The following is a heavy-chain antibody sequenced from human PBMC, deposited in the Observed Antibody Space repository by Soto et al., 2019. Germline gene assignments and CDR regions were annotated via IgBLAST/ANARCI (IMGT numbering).Heavy chain of an antibody. Sequence: GGSLRLSCAASGFTVSSKYMSWVRQAPGKGLEWVSLIQSGGPTYYADSVKGRFTISRDNAENSVHLQMNSLRAEDTAVYYCASDLEVVVVARATAFWGQATLGTLSS. D-gene: IGHD2-15*01. CDR1: GFTVSSKY. CDR2: IQSGGPT. J-gene: IGHJ4*02. CDR3: ASDLEVVVVARATAF. V-gene: IGHV3-66*01.